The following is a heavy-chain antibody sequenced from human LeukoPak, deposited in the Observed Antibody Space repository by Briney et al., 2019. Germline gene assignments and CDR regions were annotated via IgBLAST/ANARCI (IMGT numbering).Heavy chain of an antibody. CDR3: ARNYDRMDY. V-gene: IGHV4-59*01. CDR1: GGSISSYY. Sequence: SSETLSLTCTVSGGSISSYYWSWIRQPPGKGLEWIGYIYYSGTTHYNPSLKSRVTMSVDTSKNQFSLKVSSVTAADTAVYFCARNYDRMDYWGQGTLVTVSS. D-gene: IGHD3-22*01. J-gene: IGHJ4*02. CDR2: IYYSGTT.